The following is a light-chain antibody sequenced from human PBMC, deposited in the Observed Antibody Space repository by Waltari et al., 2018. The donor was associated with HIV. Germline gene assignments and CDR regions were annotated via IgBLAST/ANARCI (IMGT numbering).Light chain of an antibody. Sequence: QSALTQPASVSGSPGQSITISCTGTSSDVGSRNLVSWYQHHPDKAPKLIIFEVSKRPSVVSYRFSGSKSVNTASLAISGLQAADEADYYCCSYAGSNTWVFGGGTKLTVL. V-gene: IGLV2-23*02. CDR2: EVS. CDR1: SSDVGSRNL. CDR3: CSYAGSNTWV. J-gene: IGLJ3*02.